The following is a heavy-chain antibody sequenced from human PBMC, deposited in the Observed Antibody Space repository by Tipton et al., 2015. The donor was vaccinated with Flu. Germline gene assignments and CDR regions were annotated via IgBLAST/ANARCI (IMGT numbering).Heavy chain of an antibody. D-gene: IGHD3-3*01. CDR2: ISAYNGNT. Sequence: QLVQSGAEVKKPGASVKVSCKASGYTFTSYGISWVRQAPGQGLEWMGWISAYNGNTNYAQKLQGRVTMTTDTSTSTAYMELRSLRSGVSAVYYCARRRYYDFWSGYYDLIPPSSYYGMDVWGQGTTVTVSS. V-gene: IGHV1-18*01. CDR3: ARRRYYDFWSGYYDLIPPSSYYGMDV. J-gene: IGHJ6*02. CDR1: GYTFTSYG.